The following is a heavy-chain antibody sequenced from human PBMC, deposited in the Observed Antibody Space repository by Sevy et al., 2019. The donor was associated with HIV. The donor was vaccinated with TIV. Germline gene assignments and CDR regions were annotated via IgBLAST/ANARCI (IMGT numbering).Heavy chain of an antibody. CDR1: GYTFTSYA. V-gene: IGHV7-4-1*02. D-gene: IGHD6-6*01. J-gene: IGHJ4*02. CDR2: INTNTGNP. CDR3: ARRVEYSSSSSHDNFDD. Sequence: ASVKVSCKASGYTFTSYAMNWVRQAPGQGLEWMGWINTNTGNPTYAQGFTGRFVFSLDTSVSTVYLQISSLKAEDTAVYYCARRVEYSSSSSHDNFDDWGQGTLVTVSS.